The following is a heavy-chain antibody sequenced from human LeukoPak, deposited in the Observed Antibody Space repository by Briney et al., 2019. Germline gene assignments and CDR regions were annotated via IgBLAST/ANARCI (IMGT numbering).Heavy chain of an antibody. V-gene: IGHV4-59*01. CDR1: GGSISSYS. J-gene: IGHJ6*03. CDR3: ASQQPPGYSSGWYYYYMDV. D-gene: IGHD6-19*01. CDR2: IYYSGST. Sequence: SETLSLTCTVSGGSISSYSWSWIRQPPGKGLGWIGCIYYSGSTNYNTSLKGRVTRSKDTSKNQFSLKLSSVTAADTAVYYCASQQPPGYSSGWYYYYMDVWGKGTTVTVSS.